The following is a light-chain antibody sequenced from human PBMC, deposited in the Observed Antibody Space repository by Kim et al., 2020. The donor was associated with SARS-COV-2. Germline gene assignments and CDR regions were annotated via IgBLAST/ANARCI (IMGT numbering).Light chain of an antibody. Sequence: QSALTQPASVSGSPGRSITISCTGTTSDFGGYNYVSWYQQHPGKAPKLMIYEVSDRPPGVSNRFSGYKSGNTASLTISGLQAEDDADYYCSSYTSTSTLVFGTGTKVTVL. CDR2: EVS. V-gene: IGLV2-14*01. J-gene: IGLJ1*01. CDR1: TSDFGGYNY. CDR3: SSYTSTSTLV.